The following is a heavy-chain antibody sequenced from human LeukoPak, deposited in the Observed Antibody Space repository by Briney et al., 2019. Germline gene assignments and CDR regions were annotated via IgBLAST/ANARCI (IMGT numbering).Heavy chain of an antibody. J-gene: IGHJ4*02. V-gene: IGHV1-18*01. D-gene: IGHD1-26*01. Sequence: ASVKVSCKASGYTFTSYGISWVRQAPGQGLEWMGWISAYNGNTNYAQKPQGRVTMTTDTSTSTAYMELRSLRSDDTAVYYCAIEPRVKWELNYFDYWGQGTLVTVSS. CDR1: GYTFTSYG. CDR3: AIEPRVKWELNYFDY. CDR2: ISAYNGNT.